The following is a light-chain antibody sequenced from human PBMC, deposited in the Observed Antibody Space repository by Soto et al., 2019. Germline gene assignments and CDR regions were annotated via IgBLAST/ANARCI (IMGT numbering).Light chain of an antibody. Sequence: EIVLTQSPGTLSLSPGERATLSCRASQSVSSSYLAWYQQKPGQAHRLLIYGASSKATGIPDRFIGSGSGTDFNLTISRLEPEDFAVYYCQQYGSSHYTFGQRTKLEIK. CDR1: QSVSSSY. J-gene: IGKJ2*01. CDR2: GAS. CDR3: QQYGSSHYT. V-gene: IGKV3-20*01.